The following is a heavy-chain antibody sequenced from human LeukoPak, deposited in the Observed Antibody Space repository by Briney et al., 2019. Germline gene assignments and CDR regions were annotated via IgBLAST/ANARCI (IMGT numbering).Heavy chain of an antibody. CDR1: GYTFTSYG. D-gene: IGHD3-10*01. Sequence: ASVKVSCKASGYTFTSYGISWVRQAPGQGLEWMGWISAYNGNTNYAQKLQGRVTMTTDTSTSTAYMELRSLRSDDTAVYCCARDSPSDYYGSGSYYTLFDYWGQGTLVTVSS. V-gene: IGHV1-18*04. J-gene: IGHJ4*02. CDR2: ISAYNGNT. CDR3: ARDSPSDYYGSGSYYTLFDY.